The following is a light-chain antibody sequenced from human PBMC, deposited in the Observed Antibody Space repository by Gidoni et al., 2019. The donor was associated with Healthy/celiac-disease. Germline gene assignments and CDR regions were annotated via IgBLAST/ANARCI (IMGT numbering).Light chain of an antibody. CDR3: QQRSNWPPLT. Sequence: DIVLTQSPATLSLSPGERATLSCRASQSVSSYLAWYQQKPGQAPRLLIYDASNRATGIPARLSGRGSGTDFTLTISSLEPEDFAVYYCQQRSNWPPLTFGGGTKVEIK. CDR2: DAS. V-gene: IGKV3-11*01. J-gene: IGKJ4*01. CDR1: QSVSSY.